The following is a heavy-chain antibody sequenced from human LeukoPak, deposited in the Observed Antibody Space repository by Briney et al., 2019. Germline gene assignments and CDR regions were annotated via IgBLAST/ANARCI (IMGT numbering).Heavy chain of an antibody. Sequence: SQTLSLTCAVSGGSISSGGYSWSWIRQPPGKGLEWIGYIYHSGSTYYNPSLKSRVTISVDRSKNQFSLKLGSVTAADTAVYYCARDRNGMDVWGQGTTVTVSS. CDR3: ARDRNGMDV. CDR1: GGSISSGGYS. V-gene: IGHV4-30-2*01. J-gene: IGHJ6*02. CDR2: IYHSGST.